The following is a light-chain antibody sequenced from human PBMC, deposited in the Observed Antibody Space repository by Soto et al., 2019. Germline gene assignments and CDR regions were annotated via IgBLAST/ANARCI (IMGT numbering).Light chain of an antibody. Sequence: EIVLTQSPGTLSLSPGERATLSCRASQSFSSSYLAWYQQKPGQAPRLLIYGASSRATGIPDRFSGSRSETDFTLTISSLEPEDFAVYYCQHYGSALFTFGPGNKVDVK. CDR2: GAS. J-gene: IGKJ3*01. CDR3: QHYGSALFT. CDR1: QSFSSSY. V-gene: IGKV3-20*01.